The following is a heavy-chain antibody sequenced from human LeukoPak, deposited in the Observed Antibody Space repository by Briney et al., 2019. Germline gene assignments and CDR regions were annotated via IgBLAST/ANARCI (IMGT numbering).Heavy chain of an antibody. CDR2: IKHDGSEK. V-gene: IGHV3-7*01. D-gene: IGHD6-13*01. Sequence: GGSLRLSCAASGFTFSSYWMHWVRQAPGKGLEWVATIKHDGSEKYYVDSVKGRFTISRDDAKNSLYLQMNSLRAEDTAVYYCARDRDSSGSWEINFDYWGQGTLVTVSS. CDR3: ARDRDSSGSWEINFDY. CDR1: GFTFSSYW. J-gene: IGHJ4*02.